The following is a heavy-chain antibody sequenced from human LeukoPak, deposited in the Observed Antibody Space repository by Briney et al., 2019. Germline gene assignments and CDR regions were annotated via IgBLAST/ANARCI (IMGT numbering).Heavy chain of an antibody. CDR1: GGSISSHY. Sequence: SETLSLTCTVSGGSISSHYWSWIRQPPGKGLEWIGYIYYSGSTNYNPSLKNRVTISVDTSKNQFSLKLSSVTAADTAVYYCARVSVAGDFDYWGQGTLVTVSS. J-gene: IGHJ4*02. V-gene: IGHV4-59*11. CDR2: IYYSGST. CDR3: ARVSVAGDFDY. D-gene: IGHD6-19*01.